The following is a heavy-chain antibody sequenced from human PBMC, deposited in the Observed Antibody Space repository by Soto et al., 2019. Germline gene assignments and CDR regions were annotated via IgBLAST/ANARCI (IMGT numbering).Heavy chain of an antibody. CDR3: SKTIVATFLRFFDY. J-gene: IGHJ4*02. D-gene: IGHD5-12*01. Sequence: GGSLRLSCAASGFTFSSYAMSWVRQAPGKGLEWVSAISGSGGSTYYADSVKGRFTISRDNSKNTLYLQMNSLRAEDTAVYYCSKTIVATFLRFFDYWGQGTLVTVAS. V-gene: IGHV3-23*01. CDR1: GFTFSSYA. CDR2: ISGSGGST.